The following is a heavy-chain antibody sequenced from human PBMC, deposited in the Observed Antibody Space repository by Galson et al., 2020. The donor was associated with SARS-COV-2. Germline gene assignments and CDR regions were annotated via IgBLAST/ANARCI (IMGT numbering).Heavy chain of an antibody. CDR2: ISWDSFDI. Sequence: SLRLSCAASGFNFDSFAMYWVRQAPGKGLEWVSGISWDSFDIAYADSVKGRFTISRDNAKNSLYLQANSLRPEDTALYYCVKDIMSIFTPTNAFDIWGQGTMVTVSS. V-gene: IGHV3-9*01. D-gene: IGHD3-3*01. CDR3: VKDIMSIFTPTNAFDI. J-gene: IGHJ3*02. CDR1: GFNFDSFA.